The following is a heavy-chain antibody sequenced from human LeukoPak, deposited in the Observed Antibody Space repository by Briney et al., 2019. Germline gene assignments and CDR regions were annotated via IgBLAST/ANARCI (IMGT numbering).Heavy chain of an antibody. D-gene: IGHD3-10*01. CDR3: AKPVLLWFAPDYYFDY. CDR1: GFTFSSYS. Sequence: GGPLRLSCAASGFTFSSYSMNWVRQAPGKGLEWVSSISSSSSYIYYADSVKGRFTISRDNAKNSLYLQMNSLRAEDTAVYYCAKPVLLWFAPDYYFDYWGQGTLVTVSS. V-gene: IGHV3-21*01. J-gene: IGHJ4*02. CDR2: ISSSSSYI.